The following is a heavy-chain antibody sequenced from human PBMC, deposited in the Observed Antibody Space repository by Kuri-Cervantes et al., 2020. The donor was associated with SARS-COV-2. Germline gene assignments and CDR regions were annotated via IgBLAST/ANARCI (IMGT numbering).Heavy chain of an antibody. CDR2: INHSGST. Sequence: SETLSLTCAVYGGSFSGYYWSWIRQPPGKGLEWIGEINHSGSTNYNPSLKSRVTISVDTSKNQFSLKLSSVTAADTAVYYCARPRDSSGYEGWFDPWGQGTLVTVSS. CDR3: ARPRDSSGYEGWFDP. V-gene: IGHV4-34*01. D-gene: IGHD3-22*01. CDR1: GGSFSGYY. J-gene: IGHJ5*02.